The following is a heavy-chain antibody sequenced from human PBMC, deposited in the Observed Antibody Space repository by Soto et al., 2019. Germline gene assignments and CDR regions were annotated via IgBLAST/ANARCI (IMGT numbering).Heavy chain of an antibody. CDR2: IKSKTDGGTT. V-gene: IGHV3-15*01. CDR3: TAGTLSSSWYGARGMDV. J-gene: IGHJ6*04. D-gene: IGHD6-13*01. CDR1: GFTFSNAW. Sequence: EAQLVESGGGLVKPGGSLRLSCAASGFTFSNAWMSWFRQAPGKGLEWVGRIKSKTDGGTTDYAAPVKGRFTISRDDSKNTLNLQVNGLKTEYTAVYYCTAGTLSSSWYGARGMDVWGEGATVTVSS.